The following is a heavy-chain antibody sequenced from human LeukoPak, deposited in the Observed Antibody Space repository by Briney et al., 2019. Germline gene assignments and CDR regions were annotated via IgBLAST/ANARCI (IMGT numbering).Heavy chain of an antibody. CDR1: GYTFTGYY. CDR2: INPNNGAT. CDR3: APSLYYYDSTDSGGAFDI. D-gene: IGHD3-22*01. J-gene: IGHJ3*02. V-gene: IGHV1-2*02. Sequence: ASVKVSCMASGYTFTGYYMHWVRQAPGQGLEWMGWINPNNGATNYAQKFQGRVTMTRDTSISTAYMELSSLRFDDTALYYCAPSLYYYDSTDSGGAFDIWGQGTMVTVSS.